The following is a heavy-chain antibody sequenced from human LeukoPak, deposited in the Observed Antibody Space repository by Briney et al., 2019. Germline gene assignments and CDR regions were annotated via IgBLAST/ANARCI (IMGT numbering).Heavy chain of an antibody. CDR2: FDPEDGET. J-gene: IGHJ5*02. V-gene: IGHV1-24*01. Sequence: ASVKVSCKVSGYTLTELSMHWVRQAPGKGLEWMGGFDPEDGETIYAQKFQGRVTMTEDTSTDTAYMELSSLRSEDTAVYYCATARRYCSSTSCPNWFDPWGQGTLVTVSS. CDR1: GYTLTELS. D-gene: IGHD2-2*01. CDR3: ATARRYCSSTSCPNWFDP.